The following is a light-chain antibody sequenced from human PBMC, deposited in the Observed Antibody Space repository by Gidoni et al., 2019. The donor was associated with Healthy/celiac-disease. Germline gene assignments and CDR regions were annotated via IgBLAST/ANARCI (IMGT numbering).Light chain of an antibody. V-gene: IGKV2-28*01. CDR3: MQALQKGT. Sequence: DIVMTQSPPSLPVTPGEPASISCRSSQSLLHSNGYNYLDWYLQKPGPSPQLLIYLGSNRASGVPDRFSGSGSGTDFTLKISRVEAEDVGVYYCMQALQKGTFGQGTKVEIK. CDR2: LGS. CDR1: QSLLHSNGYNY. J-gene: IGKJ1*01.